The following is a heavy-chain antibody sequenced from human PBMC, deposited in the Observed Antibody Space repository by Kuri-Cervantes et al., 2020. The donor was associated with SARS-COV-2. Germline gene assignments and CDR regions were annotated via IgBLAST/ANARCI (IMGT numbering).Heavy chain of an antibody. V-gene: IGHV3-30*18. CDR1: GFTFSNYA. D-gene: IGHD2-21*01. Sequence: GGSLRLSCAASGFTFSNYAMSWVRQAPGKGLEWVAVISHDGKNKKCIASGKGRFTISRDNSQNTLYLHMKSLRSEDTAMYYCAKDRVGVQDFWGQGTLVTVSS. CDR2: ISHDGKNK. CDR3: AKDRVGVQDF. J-gene: IGHJ4*02.